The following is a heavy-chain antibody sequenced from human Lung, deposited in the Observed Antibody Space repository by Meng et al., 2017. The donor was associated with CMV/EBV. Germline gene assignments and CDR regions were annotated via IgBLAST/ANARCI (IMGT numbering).Heavy chain of an antibody. J-gene: IGHJ4*02. V-gene: IGHV4-30-4*01. Sequence: VQLQEAGPGLVKPSQTLSLTCSVSGDSNSSGEYFWSWIRQPPGKGLEWIGYMDYRGSTFYNPSLKSRVTISVDTSKNQFSLKLSSVTAADTAVYFCARGELLWDYWGQGTLVTVSS. D-gene: IGHD2-2*01. CDR3: ARGELLWDY. CDR1: GDSNSSGEYF. CDR2: MDYRGST.